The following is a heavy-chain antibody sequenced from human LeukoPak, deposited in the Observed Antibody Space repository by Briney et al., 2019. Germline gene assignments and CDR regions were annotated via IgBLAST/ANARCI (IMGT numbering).Heavy chain of an antibody. CDR1: GFTFSTYA. CDR2: ISSNGGST. V-gene: IGHV3-64*01. CDR3: AKGSLTNWGSTTNYYYYMDV. J-gene: IGHJ6*03. D-gene: IGHD7-27*01. Sequence: GGSLRLSCAASGFTFSTYAMHWVRQAPGKGLEYVSAISSNGGSTDYANSVKGRFTISRDNSKNTLYLQMGSLRAEDMAVYYCAKGSLTNWGSTTNYYYYMDVWGKGTTVTVSS.